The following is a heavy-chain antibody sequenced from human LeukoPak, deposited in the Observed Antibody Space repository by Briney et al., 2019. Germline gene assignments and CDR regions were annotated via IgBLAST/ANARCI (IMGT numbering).Heavy chain of an antibody. D-gene: IGHD3-10*01. CDR3: MCCPMVRGVIIYYFDY. Sequence: GGSLRLSCPASGFTYSSYAIHWVGPPASKGREYVSAISSKGGSTYYADSVKGRFTISRDNSKNTSYLQMGSLRAGDMAVYYCMCCPMVRGVIIYYFDYWGQGTLVTVSS. V-gene: IGHV3-64*02. CDR2: ISSKGGST. CDR1: GFTYSSYA. J-gene: IGHJ4*02.